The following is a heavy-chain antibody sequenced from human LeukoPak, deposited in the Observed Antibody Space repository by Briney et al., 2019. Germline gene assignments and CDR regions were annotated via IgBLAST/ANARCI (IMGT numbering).Heavy chain of an antibody. D-gene: IGHD6-13*01. CDR3: ARAELVPGKNWFDP. Sequence: GGSLRLSCAASGFTFSSYGMHWVRQAPGKGLEWVAVIWYYGSNKYYADSVKGRFTISRDNSKNTLYLQMNSLRAEDTAVYYCARAELVPGKNWFDPWGQGTLVTVSS. V-gene: IGHV3-33*01. J-gene: IGHJ5*02. CDR2: IWYYGSNK. CDR1: GFTFSSYG.